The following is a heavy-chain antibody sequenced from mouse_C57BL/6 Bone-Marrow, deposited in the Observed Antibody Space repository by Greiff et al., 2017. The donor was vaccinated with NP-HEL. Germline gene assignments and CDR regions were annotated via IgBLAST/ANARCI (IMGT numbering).Heavy chain of an antibody. Sequence: QVQLKQSGAELAKPGASVKLSCKASGYTFTSYWMHWVKQRPGQGLEWIGYINPSSGYTKYNQKFKDKATLTADKSSSTAYMQLSSLTYEDSAVYYCARGSGSDYYAMDYWGQGTSVTVSS. CDR3: ARGSGSDYYAMDY. V-gene: IGHV1-7*01. CDR2: INPSSGYT. D-gene: IGHD1-1*01. J-gene: IGHJ4*01. CDR1: GYTFTSYW.